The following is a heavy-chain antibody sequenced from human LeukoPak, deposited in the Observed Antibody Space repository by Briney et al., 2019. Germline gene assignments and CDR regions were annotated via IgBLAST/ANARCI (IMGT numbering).Heavy chain of an antibody. CDR3: ARVDSGSGSYFDY. Sequence: PGGSLRLSCAASGFTFSSHSMNWVRQAPGKGLEWVSSISSSSTYISYADSVKGRFTISRDNAQNSLYLQMNSLRAEDTAVYYCARVDSGSGSYFDYWGQGTLVTVSS. D-gene: IGHD3-10*01. CDR1: GFTFSSHS. V-gene: IGHV3-21*01. J-gene: IGHJ4*02. CDR2: ISSSSTYI.